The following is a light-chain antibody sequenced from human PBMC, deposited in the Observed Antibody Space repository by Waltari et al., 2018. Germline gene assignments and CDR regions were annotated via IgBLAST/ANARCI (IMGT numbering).Light chain of an antibody. CDR1: QSLNNNY. J-gene: IGKJ2*01. CDR2: GIS. V-gene: IGKV3-20*01. Sequence: EIVLTQSPGTLSLSPAERATLSCRASQSLNNNYLAWYQAKPGQAPRLLIYGISLRATGVPDRFSGGGSGTDFTLTISRLEPEDFAVYYCQHYGGSPKYTFGQGTKLEIK. CDR3: QHYGGSPKYT.